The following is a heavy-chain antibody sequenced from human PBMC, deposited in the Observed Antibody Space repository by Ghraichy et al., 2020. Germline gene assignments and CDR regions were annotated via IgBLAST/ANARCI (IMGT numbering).Heavy chain of an antibody. CDR2: INHSGST. CDR3: ARVYCSGGSCGNYFDY. J-gene: IGHJ4*02. CDR1: GGSFSGYY. D-gene: IGHD2-15*01. Sequence: ETLSLTCAAYGGSFSGYYWSWIRQPPGKGLEWIGEINHSGSTNYNPSLKSRVTISVDTSKNQFSLKLSSVTAADTAVYYCARVYCSGGSCGNYFDYWGQGTLVTVSS. V-gene: IGHV4-34*01.